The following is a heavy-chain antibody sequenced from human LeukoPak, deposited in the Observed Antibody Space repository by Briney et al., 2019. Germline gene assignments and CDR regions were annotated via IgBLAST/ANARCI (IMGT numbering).Heavy chain of an antibody. D-gene: IGHD6-13*01. Sequence: EGSLRLSCAASGFTFSSYAMSWVRQAPGKGLEWVSAISGSGGSTYYADSVKGRFTISRDNSKNTLYLQMNSLRAEDTAVYYCAKDLYSSSWSYFDYWGQGTLVTVSS. CDR1: GFTFSSYA. CDR3: AKDLYSSSWSYFDY. J-gene: IGHJ4*02. CDR2: ISGSGGST. V-gene: IGHV3-23*01.